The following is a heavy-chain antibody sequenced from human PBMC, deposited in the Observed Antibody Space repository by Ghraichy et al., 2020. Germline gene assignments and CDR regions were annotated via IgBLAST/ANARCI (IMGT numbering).Heavy chain of an antibody. Sequence: SETLSLTCTVSGGSISSYYWSWIRQPPGKGLEWIGYIYTSGSTNYNPSLKSRVTISVDTSKNQFSLKLSSVTAADTAVYYCARHHRGYYDILTGYYSGDWFDPWGQGTLVTVSS. CDR1: GGSISSYY. D-gene: IGHD3-9*01. CDR3: ARHHRGYYDILTGYYSGDWFDP. CDR2: IYTSGST. V-gene: IGHV4-4*09. J-gene: IGHJ5*02.